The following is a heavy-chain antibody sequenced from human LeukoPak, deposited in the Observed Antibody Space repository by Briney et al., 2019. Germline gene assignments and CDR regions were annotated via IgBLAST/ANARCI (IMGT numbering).Heavy chain of an antibody. Sequence: GGSLRLSCAASGFTFSSYSMNWVRQAPGKGLEWVSSISSRGDDMYYADSVKGRFIISRDNSKNTLYLQMNSLRGEDTAVYYCATVTVASPFDYWGRGTLVTVSS. CDR2: ISSRGDDM. J-gene: IGHJ4*02. V-gene: IGHV3-21*01. CDR1: GFTFSSYS. CDR3: ATVTVASPFDY. D-gene: IGHD6-19*01.